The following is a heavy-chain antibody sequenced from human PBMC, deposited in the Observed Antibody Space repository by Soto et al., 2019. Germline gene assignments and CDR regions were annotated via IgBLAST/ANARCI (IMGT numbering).Heavy chain of an antibody. D-gene: IGHD2-2*01. V-gene: IGHV3-21*01. CDR1: GFTFSSYS. Sequence: GGSLRLSCAASGFTFSSYSMNWVRQAPGKGLEWVSSISSSSSYIYYADSVKGRFTISRDNAKNSLYLQMNSLRAEDTAVYYCARVGGGYQLLHASEIWCPGTLVTV. CDR3: ARVGGGYQLLHASEI. J-gene: IGHJ3*02. CDR2: ISSSSSYI.